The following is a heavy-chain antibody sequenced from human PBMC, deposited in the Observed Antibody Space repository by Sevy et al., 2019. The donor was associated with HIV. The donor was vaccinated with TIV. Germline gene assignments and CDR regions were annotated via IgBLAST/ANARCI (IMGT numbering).Heavy chain of an antibody. J-gene: IGHJ3*02. CDR2: ISYDGSNK. CDR3: ARDVRRGEAFDI. Sequence: GGSLRLSCAASGFTFSSYAMHWVHQAPGKGLEWVAVISYDGSNKYYADSVKGRFTISRDNSKNTLYLQMNSLRAEDTAVYYCARDVRRGEAFDIWGQGTMVTVSS. D-gene: IGHD3-10*01. CDR1: GFTFSSYA. V-gene: IGHV3-30-3*01.